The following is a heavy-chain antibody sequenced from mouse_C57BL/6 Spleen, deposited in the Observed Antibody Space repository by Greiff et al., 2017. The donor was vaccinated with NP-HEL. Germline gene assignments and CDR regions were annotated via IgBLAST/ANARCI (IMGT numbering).Heavy chain of an antibody. Sequence: DVKLAESGGGLVKPGGSLKLSCAASGFTFSSYAMSWVRQTPEKRLEWVATISDGGSYTYYPDNVKGRFTISRDNAKNNLYLQMSHLKSEDTAMYYCARDLVTTAYYYAMDYWGQGTSVTVSS. J-gene: IGHJ4*01. V-gene: IGHV5-4*01. D-gene: IGHD1-2*01. CDR2: ISDGGSYT. CDR3: ARDLVTTAYYYAMDY. CDR1: GFTFSSYA.